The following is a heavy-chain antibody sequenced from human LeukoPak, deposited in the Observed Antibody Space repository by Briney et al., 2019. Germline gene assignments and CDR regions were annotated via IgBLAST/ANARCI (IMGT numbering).Heavy chain of an antibody. CDR2: ISRSQTYI. CDR3: ARAQAGYNWFDP. CDR1: GFAVSDYT. V-gene: IGHV3-21*01. D-gene: IGHD4/OR15-4a*01. Sequence: GGSLRLSCAASGFAVSDYTMNWVRQAPGKGLEWISSISRSQTYIYYADSVKGRFAISKDNAENSLYLQMNSLRAEDTAVYYCARAQAGYNWFDPWGQGTLVSASS. J-gene: IGHJ5*02.